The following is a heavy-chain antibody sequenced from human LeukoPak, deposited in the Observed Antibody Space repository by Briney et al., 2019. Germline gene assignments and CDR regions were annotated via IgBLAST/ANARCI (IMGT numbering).Heavy chain of an antibody. J-gene: IGHJ4*02. D-gene: IGHD6-19*01. CDR3: AREPYSSGWYYYLDS. Sequence: ASVTVSCKASGYTFTYYAFSWVRQAPGQGLEWMGWISAYNGNTNYAQKFQGRATMTIDTSTSTAYMELRSLRSDDTAVYYCAREPYSSGWYYYLDSWGQGTLVTVSS. CDR1: GYTFTYYA. CDR2: ISAYNGNT. V-gene: IGHV1-18*01.